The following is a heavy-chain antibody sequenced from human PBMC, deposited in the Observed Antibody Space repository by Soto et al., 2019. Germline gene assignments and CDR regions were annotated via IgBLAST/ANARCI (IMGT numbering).Heavy chain of an antibody. Sequence: QVLLVQSSAEVKKPGSSVKVSCKASGGTFTSTAFSWVRQAPGQGLEWMGGIIPVLGTPNYAQKFQARLTVTADAYTTTVNMELSRLRSDDTAVYYCASSAGLDHLLNYYGLNVWGQGTTVTVSS. CDR3: ASSAGLDHLLNYYGLNV. V-gene: IGHV1-69*01. CDR1: GGTFTSTA. CDR2: IIPVLGTP. D-gene: IGHD6-13*01. J-gene: IGHJ6*02.